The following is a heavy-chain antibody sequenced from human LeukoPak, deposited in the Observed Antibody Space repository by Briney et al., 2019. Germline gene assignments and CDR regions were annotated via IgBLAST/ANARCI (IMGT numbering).Heavy chain of an antibody. CDR3: ARARKLRVLEWPLDY. CDR1: GVSFSGYY. CDR2: INHSGST. D-gene: IGHD3-3*01. J-gene: IGHJ4*02. V-gene: IGHV4-34*01. Sequence: PSETLSLTYAVYGVSFSGYYWSWIRQPPGKGREWIGEINHSGSTNYNPSLKSRVTISVDTSKNQFSLKLSSVSAADTAVYYCARARKLRVLEWPLDYWGQGTLVTVSS.